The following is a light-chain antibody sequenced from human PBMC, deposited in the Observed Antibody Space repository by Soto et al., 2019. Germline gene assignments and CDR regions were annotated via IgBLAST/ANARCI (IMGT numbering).Light chain of an antibody. J-gene: IGLJ2*01. CDR2: SNN. CDR1: SSNIGSNA. Sequence: QSALTQPPSASGTPGQRVTISCSGSSSNIGSNAVNWYQQLPGTAPKLLIYSNNQRPSGVPDRFSGSNSGTSASLAISGLQSEDEADYYCAAWDDSLNALVFGGGTQLTVL. CDR3: AAWDDSLNALV. V-gene: IGLV1-44*01.